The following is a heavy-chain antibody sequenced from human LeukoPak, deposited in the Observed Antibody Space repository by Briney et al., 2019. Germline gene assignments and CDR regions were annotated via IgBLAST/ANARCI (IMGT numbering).Heavy chain of an antibody. Sequence: GGSLRLSCAASGFTSSRYWMTWVRQAPGKGLEWVSNIKQDGSEKYYVGSVMGRFTISRDNAKNSLFLQMNSLRAEDTAVYYCARPHSISGDDAFDIWGHGTMVSVSS. D-gene: IGHD3-3*01. V-gene: IGHV3-7*01. CDR3: ARPHSISGDDAFDI. J-gene: IGHJ3*02. CDR1: GFTSSRYW. CDR2: IKQDGSEK.